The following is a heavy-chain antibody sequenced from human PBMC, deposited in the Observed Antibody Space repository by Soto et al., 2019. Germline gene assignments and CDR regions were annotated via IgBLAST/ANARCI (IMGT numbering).Heavy chain of an antibody. CDR3: ASQSSGSYYDPYYHYGMDV. Sequence: QVQLVQSGAEVKKPGSSVKVSCKASGGTLSSYAISWVRQAPGQGLEWMGGIIPIFGTANYAQKFQGRVTITADESPSTAYMELRSLRSEDTAVYYCASQSSGSYYDPYYHYGMDVWGQGTTVTVSS. D-gene: IGHD3-10*01. V-gene: IGHV1-69*01. CDR2: IIPIFGTA. CDR1: GGTLSSYA. J-gene: IGHJ6*02.